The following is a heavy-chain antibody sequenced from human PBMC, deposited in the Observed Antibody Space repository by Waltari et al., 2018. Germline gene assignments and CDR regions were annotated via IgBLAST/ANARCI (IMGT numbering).Heavy chain of an antibody. D-gene: IGHD6-6*01. Sequence: QVQLVESGGGVVQPVGSLRLSCAASGFTFSSSGMHWVRQAPGKGLEWVEFIRYDGSNKYYAYSGKGRFTISRDNSKNTLYLQMNSLRAEDTAVYYCANRGGYSSSSFDYWGQGTLVTVSS. CDR2: IRYDGSNK. V-gene: IGHV3-30*02. CDR1: GFTFSSSG. CDR3: ANRGGYSSSSFDY. J-gene: IGHJ4*02.